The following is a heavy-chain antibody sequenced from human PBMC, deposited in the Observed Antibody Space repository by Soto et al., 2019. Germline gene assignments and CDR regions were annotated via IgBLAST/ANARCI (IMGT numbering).Heavy chain of an antibody. CDR1: GYTFTSYD. Sequence: ASVKFSSKASGYTFTSYDINWLRQATGQGLEWMGWMNPNSGNTGYEQKFQGRVTVPRNSSIRTAYMELSSLRSEDTAVYYCARELSGGSRMDVWGKGTKVNVSS. J-gene: IGHJ6*04. CDR3: ARELSGGSRMDV. CDR2: MNPNSGNT. D-gene: IGHD3-10*01. V-gene: IGHV1-8*01.